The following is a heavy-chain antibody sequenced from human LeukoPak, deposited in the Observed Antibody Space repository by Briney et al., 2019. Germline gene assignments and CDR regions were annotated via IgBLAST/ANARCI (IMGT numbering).Heavy chain of an antibody. CDR3: ARGQIITGTTFPAFGI. V-gene: IGHV1-69*13. CDR2: IIPIFGTA. Sequence: ASVKVSCKASGGTFSSYAISWVRQAPGQGLEWMGGIIPIFGTANYAQKFQGRVTITADESTSTAYMELSSLRSEDTAVYYCARGQIITGTTFPAFGIWGQGTMVTVSS. CDR1: GGTFSSYA. D-gene: IGHD1-20*01. J-gene: IGHJ3*02.